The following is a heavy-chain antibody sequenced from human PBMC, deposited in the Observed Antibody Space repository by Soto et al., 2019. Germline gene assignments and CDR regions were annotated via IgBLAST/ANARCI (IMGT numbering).Heavy chain of an antibody. Sequence: PSETLSLTCTVSGGSISSYYWSWIRQPPGNGLEWIGYIYYSGSTNYNPSLKSRVTISVDASKNQFSLKLSTVTAADTAVYYCARSYRRYCSGGSCYSYYYYMDVWGKGTTVTVSS. J-gene: IGHJ6*03. CDR2: IYYSGST. V-gene: IGHV4-59*01. CDR3: ARSYRRYCSGGSCYSYYYYMDV. D-gene: IGHD2-15*01. CDR1: GGSISSYY.